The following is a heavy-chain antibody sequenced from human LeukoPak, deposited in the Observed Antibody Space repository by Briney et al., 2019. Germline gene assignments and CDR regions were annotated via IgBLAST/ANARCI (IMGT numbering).Heavy chain of an antibody. V-gene: IGHV4-59*01. CDR1: GGSISSYY. CDR2: IYYSGST. J-gene: IGHJ5*02. Sequence: SETLSLTCTVSGGSISSYYWSWIRQPPGKGLEWIGYIYYSGSTNYNPSLKSRVTISVDTSKNQFSLKLSSVTAADTAVYYCARVWDMTTVTPWGQGTLVTVSS. CDR3: ARVWDMTTVTP. D-gene: IGHD4-17*01.